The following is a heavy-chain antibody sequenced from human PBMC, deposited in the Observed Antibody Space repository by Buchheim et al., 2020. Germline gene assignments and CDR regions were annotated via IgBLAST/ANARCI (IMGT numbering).Heavy chain of an antibody. CDR1: GFTFSSYA. Sequence: EVQLLESGGGLVQPGGSLRLSCAASGFTFSSYAMSWVRQAPGKGLEWVSAISTGGGSSYYADSVKCRFTFSRDNSKNTLYLQMNSLRAEDTAVYYCVKCGDSCKESVDYWGQGTL. CDR2: ISTGGGSS. J-gene: IGHJ4*02. V-gene: IGHV3-23*01. D-gene: IGHD2-15*01. CDR3: VKCGDSCKESVDY.